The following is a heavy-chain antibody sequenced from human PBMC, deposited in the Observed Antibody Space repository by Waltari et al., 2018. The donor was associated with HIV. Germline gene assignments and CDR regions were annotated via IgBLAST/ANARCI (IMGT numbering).Heavy chain of an antibody. CDR1: GGSFTGHY. CDR2: MNDGGKS. CDR3: ARGPRPSTVTAPGWYFDL. V-gene: IGHV4-34*02. J-gene: IGHJ2*01. Sequence: QVDLQQWGTGLLKPSETLSRTCAVYGGSFTGHYWSWIRETPGEGLQWMGEMNDGGKSNYNPTLKSRAVMTIDPSKKQFSLKLKSVTAADTGVYDCARGPRPSTVTAPGWYFDLWGRGTLVTVSS. D-gene: IGHD2-21*02.